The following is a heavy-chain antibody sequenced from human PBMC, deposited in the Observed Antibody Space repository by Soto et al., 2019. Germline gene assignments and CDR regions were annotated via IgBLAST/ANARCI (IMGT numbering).Heavy chain of an antibody. J-gene: IGHJ5*02. CDR1: AGSFSGYY. CDR2: INHSGST. D-gene: IGHD3-10*01. CDR3: ARGVLWFGAGQFDP. Sequence: SETLSLTCAVYAGSFSGYYWSWIRQPPGKGLEWIGEINHSGSTNYNPSLKSRVTISLDTSKNQFSLKLSSVTAADTAVYYCARGVLWFGAGQFDPWGQGTLVTSPQ. V-gene: IGHV4-34*01.